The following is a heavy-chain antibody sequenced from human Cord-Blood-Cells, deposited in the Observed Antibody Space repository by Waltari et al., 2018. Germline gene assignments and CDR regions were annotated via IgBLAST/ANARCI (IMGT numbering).Heavy chain of an antibody. Sequence: QVQLVQSGAEVKKPGSSVKVSCKASGGTFSSYAISWVRQAPGQGLEWMGGIIPIFGTANYAQKFQGRVTITADESTITAYMELSSLRSEDTAVYYCARASNCSGGSCYSENWFDPWGQGTLVTVSS. J-gene: IGHJ5*02. CDR1: GGTFSSYA. D-gene: IGHD2-15*01. V-gene: IGHV1-69*01. CDR2: IIPIFGTA. CDR3: ARASNCSGGSCYSENWFDP.